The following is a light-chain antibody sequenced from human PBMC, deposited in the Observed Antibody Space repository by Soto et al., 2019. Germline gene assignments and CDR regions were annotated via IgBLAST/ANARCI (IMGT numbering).Light chain of an antibody. CDR1: QSVSSY. J-gene: IGKJ4*01. CDR2: DAS. Sequence: ESVLTQAPATPSLSPGERATPSCRASQSVSSYLAWYQQKPGQAPRLLIYDASNRATGIPARFSGSGSGTDFTLTIISLEPEDFAVYYCQQRSNWLTFGGGTKVDIK. CDR3: QQRSNWLT. V-gene: IGKV3-11*01.